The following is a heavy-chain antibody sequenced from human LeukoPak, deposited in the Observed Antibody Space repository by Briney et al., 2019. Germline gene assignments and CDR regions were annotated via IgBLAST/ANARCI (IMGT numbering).Heavy chain of an antibody. V-gene: IGHV4-31*03. CDR2: IHQRGKS. D-gene: IGHD3-10*01. CDR1: ADSLSSGGHY. J-gene: IGHJ4*02. CDR3: ARGGNRFGGFYFDY. Sequence: SQTLSLTCTVSADSLSSGGHYWAWIRQFPGKGPESIGFIHQRGKSRHNPSLKDRVAISVDTSRKQFALKLSSVTAADTAMYYCARGGNRFGGFYFDYWGQGIQVIVSS.